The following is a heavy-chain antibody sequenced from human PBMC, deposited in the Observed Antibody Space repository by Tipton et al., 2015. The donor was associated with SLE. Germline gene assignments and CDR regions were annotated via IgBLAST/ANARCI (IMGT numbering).Heavy chain of an antibody. D-gene: IGHD3-22*01. J-gene: IGHJ3*02. V-gene: IGHV4-4*07. CDR1: GGSISRYY. CDR2: IYIGGST. CDR3: ARESQYYASSATTVAFDI. Sequence: LRLSCNVSGGSISRYYWSWIRQTAGKGLEWIGRIYIGGSTKYNPSIKSRVTMSVDTSKNQFSLKLSSVTAADTAIYYCARESQYYASSATTVAFDIWGQGTMVTVSS.